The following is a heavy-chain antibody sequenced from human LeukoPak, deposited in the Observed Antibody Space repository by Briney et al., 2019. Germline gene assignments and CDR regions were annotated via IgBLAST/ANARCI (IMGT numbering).Heavy chain of an antibody. CDR3: ARAPHSGSYYGIDY. D-gene: IGHD1-26*01. CDR2: IYYSGST. V-gene: IGHV4-59*01. Sequence: PSETLSLTCTVSGGSISSYYWSWIRQPPGKGLEWIGYIYYSGSTNYNPSLKSRVTISVDTSKNQFSLKLSSVTAADTAVYYCARAPHSGSYYGIDYWGQGTLVTVSS. J-gene: IGHJ4*02. CDR1: GGSISSYY.